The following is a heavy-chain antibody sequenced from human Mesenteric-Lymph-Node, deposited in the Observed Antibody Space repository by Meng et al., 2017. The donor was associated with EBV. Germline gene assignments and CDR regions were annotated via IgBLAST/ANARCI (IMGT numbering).Heavy chain of an antibody. CDR3: VRDWPVNYYGLAVDDY. V-gene: IGHV1-2*06. J-gene: IGHJ4*01. D-gene: IGHD3-10*01. Sequence: GAEVRKAGALMKVSCNASGYTFPGYFMHWVRKAPGQGLEWMGRINPNNGGTNYAQKVEGSVTMTRDSCIGRDYMERRRLRSAEAAVYYCVRDWPVNYYGLAVDDYRRHGTLVTVSS. CDR1: GYTFPGYF. CDR2: INPNNGGT.